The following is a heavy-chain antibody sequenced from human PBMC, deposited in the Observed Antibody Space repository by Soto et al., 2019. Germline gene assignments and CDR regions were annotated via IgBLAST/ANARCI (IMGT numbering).Heavy chain of an antibody. Sequence: GGSLRLSCAASGFTFSSYAMSWVRQAPGKGLEWVAVIWYDGSNKYYADSVKGRFTISRDNSKNTLYLQMNSLRAEDTAVYYCARGLPSYFDYWGQGTLVTVSS. J-gene: IGHJ4*02. V-gene: IGHV3-33*08. CDR3: ARGLPSYFDY. CDR2: IWYDGSNK. D-gene: IGHD2-21*01. CDR1: GFTFSSYA.